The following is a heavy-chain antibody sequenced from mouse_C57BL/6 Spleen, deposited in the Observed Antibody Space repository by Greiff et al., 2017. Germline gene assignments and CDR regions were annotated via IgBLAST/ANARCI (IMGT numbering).Heavy chain of an antibody. CDR1: GYTFTSYW. V-gene: IGHV1-50*01. J-gene: IGHJ3*01. Sequence: QVQLQQPGAELVKPGASVKLSCKASGYTFTSYWMQWVKQRPGQGLKWIEEIDPSDSYTNYNQKFKGKATLTVDTSSSTAYMQLSSLTSEDSAVYYCARTGFAYWGQGTLVTVSA. CDR2: IDPSDSYT. CDR3: ARTGFAY.